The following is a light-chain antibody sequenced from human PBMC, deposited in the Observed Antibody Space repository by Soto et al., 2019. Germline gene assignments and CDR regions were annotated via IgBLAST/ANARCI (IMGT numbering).Light chain of an antibody. CDR2: GSD. V-gene: IGLV1-40*01. CDR1: GSNIGAGYG. CDR3: QSYDSNLSEV. Sequence: QSALTQPPSVPGAPGQTVTISCTGSGSNIGAGYGVQWYQQLPGTAPRLLIYGSDDRPPGVPDRFSASVSGNSASLAITGLQTEDEAVYYCQSYDSNLSEVFGPGTKVTVL. J-gene: IGLJ1*01.